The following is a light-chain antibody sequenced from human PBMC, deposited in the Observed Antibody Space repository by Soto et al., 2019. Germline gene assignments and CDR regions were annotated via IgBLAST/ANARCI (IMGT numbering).Light chain of an antibody. J-gene: IGKJ2*01. Sequence: DIQMTQSPSTLSASVGDRVTITCRASQSISSWLAWYQQKPGKAPKLLISKTSSLESGVPSRFSGSRSGTGFTLTISGLQPDDFATYYFQQSDSYPYTFGQGTKLEIK. CDR1: QSISSW. CDR2: KTS. CDR3: QQSDSYPYT. V-gene: IGKV1-5*03.